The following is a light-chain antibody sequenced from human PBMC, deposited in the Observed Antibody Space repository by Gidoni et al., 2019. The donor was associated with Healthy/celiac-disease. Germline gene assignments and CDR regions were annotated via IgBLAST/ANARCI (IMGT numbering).Light chain of an antibody. V-gene: IGKV1-39*01. CDR2: AAS. CDR1: QSISSY. J-gene: IGKJ1*01. CDR3: QQSYSTPWT. Sequence: DIQMTQSPSSLSASVGDRVTITCRASQSISSYLNGYQQKPGKAPKLLIYAASSLQSGVPSRFSRSGSGTDFTLTISSLQPGDFATYYCQQSYSTPWTFGQGTKVEIK.